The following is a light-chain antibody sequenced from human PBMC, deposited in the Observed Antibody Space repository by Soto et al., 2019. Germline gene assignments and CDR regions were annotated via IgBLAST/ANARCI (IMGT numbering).Light chain of an antibody. CDR2: LEDSGSY. J-gene: IGLJ3*02. V-gene: IGLV4-60*03. CDR3: ETWGRNTRV. Sequence: QPVLTQSSSASASLGSSVKLTCTLTSAYSDYSIAWHQQQPGKAPRYLMRLEDSGSYTKGSGVPDRFSGSSSGADRHLTIANLQSEDEADYYCETWGRNTRVYGGGTKVTVL. CDR1: SAYSDYS.